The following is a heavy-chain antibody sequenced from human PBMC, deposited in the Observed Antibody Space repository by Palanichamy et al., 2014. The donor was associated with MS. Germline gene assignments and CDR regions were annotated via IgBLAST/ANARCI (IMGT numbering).Heavy chain of an antibody. CDR3: ARGYIYSRSSFYFDN. V-gene: IGHV4-39*07. J-gene: IGHJ4*02. CDR2: THGSGST. Sequence: STHGSGSTNYSPSLKSRVTLSVDTSNNEFSLKLDSVTAADTAVYYCARGYIYSRSSFYFDNWGQGTLVTVSS. D-gene: IGHD6-6*01.